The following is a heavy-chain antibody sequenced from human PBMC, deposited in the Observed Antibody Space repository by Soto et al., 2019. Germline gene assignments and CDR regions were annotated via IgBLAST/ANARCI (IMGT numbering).Heavy chain of an antibody. CDR3: ARGDGTGLHSSGWSPRF. CDR2: ISSGTTYS. CDR1: GFTFSIST. D-gene: IGHD6-13*01. Sequence: VSLRLSCAASGFTFSISTMNGVRQAPGKRLEWVSSISSGTTYSYYADSVKGRFSISRDNAKSSLYLQMNSLRVDDTAVYYCARGDGTGLHSSGWSPRFWGQGTLVTVSS. V-gene: IGHV3-21*06. J-gene: IGHJ4*02.